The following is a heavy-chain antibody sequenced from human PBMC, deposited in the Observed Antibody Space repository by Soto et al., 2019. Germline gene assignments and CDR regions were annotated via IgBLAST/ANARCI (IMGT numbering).Heavy chain of an antibody. CDR3: ARDRGNFGVVLADFYQYGMDV. V-gene: IGHV4-61*03. J-gene: IGHJ6*02. D-gene: IGHD3-3*01. CDR1: GDSVTSGSIY. Sequence: QVQLQESGPGLVKPSETLSLTCTVSGDSVTSGSIYWSWIRQPPGKGLEWIGYVHYTGSNNYNPSLESRVAISVDTSKTHFSLTLSSVTAADTAVYYCARDRGNFGVVLADFYQYGMDVWGQGTTVTVSS. CDR2: VHYTGSN.